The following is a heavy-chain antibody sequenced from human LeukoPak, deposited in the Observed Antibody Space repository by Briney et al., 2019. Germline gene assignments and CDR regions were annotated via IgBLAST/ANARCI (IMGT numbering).Heavy chain of an antibody. CDR2: INHSGST. CDR3: ARGSAGAPYYYYYYMDV. D-gene: IGHD6-13*01. V-gene: IGHV4-34*01. Sequence: SETLSLTCAVYGGSFSGYYWSWIRQPPGKGLEWIGEINHSGSTNYNPSLKSRVTISVDTSKNQFSLKLSSVTAADTAVYYCARGSAGAPYYYYYYMDVWGRRTTVTVSS. J-gene: IGHJ6*03. CDR1: GGSFSGYY.